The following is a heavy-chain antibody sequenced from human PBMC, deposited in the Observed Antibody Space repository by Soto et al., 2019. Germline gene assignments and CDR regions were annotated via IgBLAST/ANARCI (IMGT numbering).Heavy chain of an antibody. Sequence: QVQLVESGGGVVQPGRSLRLSCAASAFNFSSYVMHWVRQAPGKGLEWVAVIWYDGGNKYYANSVKGRFTISRDNSKNTLYLQMNSLRAKDTAVYYCARDGQWLPRDGLRSSYYFDYWGQGTLVTVSS. CDR1: AFNFSSYV. V-gene: IGHV3-33*01. CDR3: ARDGQWLPRDGLRSSYYFDY. J-gene: IGHJ4*02. CDR2: IWYDGGNK. D-gene: IGHD6-19*01.